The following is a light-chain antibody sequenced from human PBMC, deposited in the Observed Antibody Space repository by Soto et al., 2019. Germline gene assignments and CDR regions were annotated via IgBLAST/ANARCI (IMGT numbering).Light chain of an antibody. J-gene: IGKJ1*01. CDR3: QQSYSTPGT. CDR1: QSISSY. V-gene: IGKV1-39*01. Sequence: DLQMTQSPSSLSASVGDRVTITCRANQSISSYLNWYQQKPGKAPKLLIYAASSLQSGVPSRFSGSGSGTDFTLTISSLQPEDFATYYCQQSYSTPGTFGQGTKVEIK. CDR2: AAS.